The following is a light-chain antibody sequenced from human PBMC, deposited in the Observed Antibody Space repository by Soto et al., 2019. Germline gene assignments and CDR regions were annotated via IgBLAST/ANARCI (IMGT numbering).Light chain of an antibody. J-gene: IGKJ1*01. CDR1: QSVISNY. V-gene: IGKV3-20*01. Sequence: EIVLTQSPGTLSLSPGERAALSCGASQSVISNYLAWYQQKPGQAPRLLIYRASSRASGVPDRFSGSGSGTDFTLTISRLEPEDFAVYYCQQYGNLPTFGQGTKVDI. CDR2: RAS. CDR3: QQYGNLPT.